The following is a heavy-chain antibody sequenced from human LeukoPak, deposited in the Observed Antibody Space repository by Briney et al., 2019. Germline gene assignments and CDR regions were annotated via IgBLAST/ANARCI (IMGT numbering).Heavy chain of an antibody. CDR3: VRGRSYDSSGYYRRTLFDY. CDR2: INHSGST. Sequence: PSETLSLTCAVYGGSFSGYYWSWIRQPPGKGLEWIGEINHSGSTNYNPSLKSRVTISVDTSKNQFSLKLSSVTAADTAVYYCVRGRSYDSSGYYRRTLFDYWGQGTLVTVSS. J-gene: IGHJ4*02. CDR1: GGSFSGYY. V-gene: IGHV4-34*01. D-gene: IGHD3-22*01.